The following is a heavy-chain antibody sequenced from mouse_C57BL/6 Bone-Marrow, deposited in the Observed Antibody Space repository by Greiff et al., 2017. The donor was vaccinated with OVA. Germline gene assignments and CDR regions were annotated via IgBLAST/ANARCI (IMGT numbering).Heavy chain of an antibody. D-gene: IGHD2-4*01. V-gene: IGHV1-55*01. J-gene: IGHJ1*03. CDR2: IYPGSGST. Sequence: VQLQQPGAELVKPGASVKMSCKASGYTFTSYWITWVKQRPGQGLEWIGDIYPGSGSTNYNEKFKSKATLTVDTSSSTAYMQLSSLTSEDSAVYYCARWDYDYRYFDVWGTGTTVTVSS. CDR1: GYTFTSYW. CDR3: ARWDYDYRYFDV.